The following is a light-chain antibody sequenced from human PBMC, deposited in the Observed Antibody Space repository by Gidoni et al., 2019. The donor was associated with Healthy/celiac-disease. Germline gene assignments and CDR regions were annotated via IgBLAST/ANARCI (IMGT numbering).Light chain of an antibody. CDR1: QGIRND. Sequence: AIQMTQSPSSLSASVGDRVTITCRASQGIRNDLGWYQPKPGKAPKLLIYAASSLQSGVPSRFSGSGSGTDFTLTISSLQPEDFATYYCLQDYNYPWTFXQXTKVEIK. CDR3: LQDYNYPWT. J-gene: IGKJ1*01. CDR2: AAS. V-gene: IGKV1-6*01.